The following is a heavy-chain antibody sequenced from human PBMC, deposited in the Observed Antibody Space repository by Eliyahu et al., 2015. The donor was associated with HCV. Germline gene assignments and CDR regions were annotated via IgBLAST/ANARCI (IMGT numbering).Heavy chain of an antibody. D-gene: IGHD2-2*01. J-gene: IGHJ2*01. Sequence: EVQLVESGGGLVKPGGSLRLSCAASGFTXSSYXMNWVRQAPGKGLEWVSSISSSSSYIYYADSVKGRFTISRDNAKNSLYLQMNSLRAEDTAVYYCARSDIVVVPATNWYFDLWGRGTLVTVSS. CDR3: ARSDIVVVPATNWYFDL. CDR2: ISSSSSYI. V-gene: IGHV3-21*01. CDR1: GFTXSSYX.